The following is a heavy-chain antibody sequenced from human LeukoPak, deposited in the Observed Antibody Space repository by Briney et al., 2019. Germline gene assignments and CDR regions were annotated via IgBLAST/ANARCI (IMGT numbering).Heavy chain of an antibody. D-gene: IGHD3/OR15-3a*01. CDR2: IEVDGSEK. CDR3: ARAQWTAFDYYYYMDV. CDR1: GFTFSTFW. J-gene: IGHJ6*03. Sequence: PGGSLRLSCAASGFTFSTFWMTWVRQAPGKGLEWVANIEVDGSEKYYVDAVKGRFTISRDNAKDSLYLQMNGLRAEDTAIYYCARAQWTAFDYYYYMDVWGKGTTVTVSS. V-gene: IGHV3-7*01.